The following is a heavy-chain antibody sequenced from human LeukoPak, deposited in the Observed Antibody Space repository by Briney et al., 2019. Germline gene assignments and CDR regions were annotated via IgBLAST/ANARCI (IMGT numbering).Heavy chain of an antibody. CDR3: AKAPVYSSSANYFDY. CDR1: GFTFSSYS. V-gene: IGHV3-30-3*01. D-gene: IGHD6-6*01. Sequence: PGGSLRLSCAASGFTFSSYSMHWVRQAPGKGLEWVAVISYDGSNKYFADSVKGRFTISRDNSKNTLYLQMNSLRAEDTAVYYCAKAPVYSSSANYFDYWGQGTLVTVSS. J-gene: IGHJ4*02. CDR2: ISYDGSNK.